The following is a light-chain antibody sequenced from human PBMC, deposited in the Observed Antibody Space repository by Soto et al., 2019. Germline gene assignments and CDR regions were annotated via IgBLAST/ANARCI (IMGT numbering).Light chain of an antibody. CDR3: MQALQTWT. J-gene: IGKJ1*01. Sequence: EIVMTQSPLSLPVTPGEPASISCRSSQSLLHSNGYNFLNWYLQKPGQSPQLLIFLGSNRASGVPDRFSGRGSGTDFTRKISRVEAEDVGVYYCMQALQTWTLDQGTKVEIK. CDR2: LGS. V-gene: IGKV2-28*01. CDR1: QSLLHSNGYNF.